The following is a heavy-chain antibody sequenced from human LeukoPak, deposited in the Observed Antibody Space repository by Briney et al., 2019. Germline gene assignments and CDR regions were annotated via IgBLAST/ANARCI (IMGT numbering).Heavy chain of an antibody. J-gene: IGHJ3*02. CDR1: GGSISSGGYY. CDR2: IYHSGST. D-gene: IGHD1-7*01. Sequence: SETLSLTCTVSGGSISSGGYYWSWIRQPPGKGLEWIGYIYHSGSTYYNPSLKSRVTISVDRSKNQFSLKLSSVTAADTAVYYCARGRVGNWNYGFIWGQGTMVTVSS. V-gene: IGHV4-30-2*01. CDR3: ARGRVGNWNYGFI.